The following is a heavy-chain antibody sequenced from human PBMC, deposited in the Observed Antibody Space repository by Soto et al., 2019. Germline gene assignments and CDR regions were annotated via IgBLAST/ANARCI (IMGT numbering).Heavy chain of an antibody. D-gene: IGHD1-7*01. J-gene: IGHJ4*02. CDR2: IYYSGST. CDR3: AREYLELRRRKYFDY. V-gene: IGHV4-30-4*01. Sequence: SETLSLTCTVSGGSISSGDYYWSWIRQPPGKGLEWIGYIYYSGSTYYNPSLKSRVTISVDTSKNQFSLKLSSVTAADTAVYYCAREYLELRRRKYFDYWGQGTLVTVSS. CDR1: GGSISSGDYY.